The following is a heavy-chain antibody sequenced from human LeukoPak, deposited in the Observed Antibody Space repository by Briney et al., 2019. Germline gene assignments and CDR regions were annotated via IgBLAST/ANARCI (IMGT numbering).Heavy chain of an antibody. D-gene: IGHD3-22*01. V-gene: IGHV1-2*02. CDR3: ARAASDYYDSSGSDY. CDR1: GYTFTGYY. CDR2: INPNSGGT. Sequence: ASVKVSCKASGYTFTGYYMHWVRQAPGQGLEWMGWINPNSGGTNYAQKFQGRVIMTRDTSISTAYMELSRLRSDDTAVYYCARAASDYYDSSGSDYWGQGTLVTVSS. J-gene: IGHJ4*02.